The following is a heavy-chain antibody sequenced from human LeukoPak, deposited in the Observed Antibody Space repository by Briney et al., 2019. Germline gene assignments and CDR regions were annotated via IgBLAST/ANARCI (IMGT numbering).Heavy chain of an antibody. Sequence: SVKVSCKASGGTLSRYAISWVRQAPGQGPEWMGGIIPIFGTTNYAQKFQGRVTITADESTSTAYMELSSLRSEDTAVYYCARIVGIASRGYFGYWGQGTLVTVSS. D-gene: IGHD3-10*01. CDR1: GGTLSRYA. CDR3: ARIVGIASRGYFGY. J-gene: IGHJ4*02. V-gene: IGHV1-69*13. CDR2: IIPIFGTT.